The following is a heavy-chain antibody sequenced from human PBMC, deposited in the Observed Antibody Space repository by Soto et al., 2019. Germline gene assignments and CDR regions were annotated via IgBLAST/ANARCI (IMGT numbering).Heavy chain of an antibody. Sequence: QVQLVQSGAEVKKPGSSVKVSCKASGGTFSSYAISWVRQAPGQGLEWMGGIIPIFGTENYAQKFQGRVTITADEFTSTAYMELSSLRYEETAVYYCASHYDSSGYRHRAVYYGMDVWGQGTTVTVSS. CDR3: ASHYDSSGYRHRAVYYGMDV. CDR1: GGTFSSYA. CDR2: IIPIFGTE. D-gene: IGHD3-22*01. V-gene: IGHV1-69*12. J-gene: IGHJ6*02.